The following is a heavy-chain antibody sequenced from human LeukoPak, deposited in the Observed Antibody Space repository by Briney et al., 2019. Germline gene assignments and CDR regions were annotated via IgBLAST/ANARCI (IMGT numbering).Heavy chain of an antibody. CDR1: GFTFSSYS. J-gene: IGHJ4*02. D-gene: IGHD2-15*01. Sequence: GGSLRLSCAASGFTFSSYSMNWVRQAPGKGLEWVSYISSSSSTIYYADSVKGRFTISRDNAKNSLYLQMNSLRAEDTAVYHCAKGNTGSCYSSLDYWGQGTLVTVSP. CDR2: ISSSSSTI. CDR3: AKGNTGSCYSSLDY. V-gene: IGHV3-48*01.